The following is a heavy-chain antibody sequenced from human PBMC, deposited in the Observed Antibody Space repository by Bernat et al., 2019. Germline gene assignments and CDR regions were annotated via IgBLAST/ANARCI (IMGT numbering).Heavy chain of an antibody. D-gene: IGHD6-13*01. V-gene: IGHV3-30-3*01. J-gene: IGHJ6*02. Sequence: QVQLVESGGGVVQPGRSLRLPCAASGFTFSSYAMRWVRQAPGKGREWVAVITYDGSNKYYADSVKGRFTNSRDNSKNTLYLKMNSLRAEDTAVYYCARERIAAAGILGYYYYGMDVWGQGTTVTVSS. CDR3: ARERIAAAGILGYYYYGMDV. CDR2: ITYDGSNK. CDR1: GFTFSSYA.